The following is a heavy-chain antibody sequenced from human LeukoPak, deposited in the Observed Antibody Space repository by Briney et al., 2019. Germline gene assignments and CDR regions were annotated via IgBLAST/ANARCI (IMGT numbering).Heavy chain of an antibody. J-gene: IGHJ4*02. CDR2: IYPGDSHT. Sequence: GESLKISCKGSGYSFTTYWIAWVRQMPGEGLEWMGIIYPGDSHTRYSPSFQGQVTISADQSITTAYLQWSSLKASDTAMYYCSTSNSSSWYRMDYWGQGTQVTVSS. V-gene: IGHV5-51*01. CDR3: STSNSSSWYRMDY. D-gene: IGHD6-13*01. CDR1: GYSFTTYW.